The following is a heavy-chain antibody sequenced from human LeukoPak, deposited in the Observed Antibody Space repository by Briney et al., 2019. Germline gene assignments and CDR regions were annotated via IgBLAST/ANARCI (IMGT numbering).Heavy chain of an antibody. V-gene: IGHV4-59*01. J-gene: IGHJ3*02. Sequence: SETLSLTCTVSGGSIRSYSWSWIRQPPGKGLEWIGYIYYSGSTNYNPSLKSRVTISVDTSKNQFSLKLSSVTAADTAVYYRARASLNGYSSSRGAFDIWGQGTMVTVSS. D-gene: IGHD6-13*01. CDR1: GGSIRSYS. CDR3: ARASLNGYSSSRGAFDI. CDR2: IYYSGST.